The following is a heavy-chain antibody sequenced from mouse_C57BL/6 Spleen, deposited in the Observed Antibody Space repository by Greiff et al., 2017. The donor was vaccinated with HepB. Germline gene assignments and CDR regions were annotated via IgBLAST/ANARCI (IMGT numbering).Heavy chain of an antibody. Sequence: VQLQESGPELVKPGASVKISCKASGYSFTSYYIHWVKQRPGQGLEWIGWIYPGSGNTKYNEKFKGKATLTADTSSSTAYMQLSSLTSEDSAVYYCAGDDYDAAGLFAYWGQGTLVTVSA. CDR2: IYPGSGNT. CDR3: AGDDYDAAGLFAY. V-gene: IGHV1-66*01. J-gene: IGHJ3*01. D-gene: IGHD2-4*01. CDR1: GYSFTSYY.